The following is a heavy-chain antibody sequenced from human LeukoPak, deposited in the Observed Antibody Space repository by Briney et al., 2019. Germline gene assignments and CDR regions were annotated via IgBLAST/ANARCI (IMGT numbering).Heavy chain of an antibody. V-gene: IGHV4-30-2*01. D-gene: IGHD1-26*01. J-gene: IGHJ6*02. CDR1: GGSISSGGYC. Sequence: SETLSLTCAVSGGSISSGGYCWSWIRQPPGKGLEWIGYIYHSGSTYYNPSLKSRVTISVDRSKNQFSLKLSSVTAADTAVYYCARGEDYYYYGMDVWGQGTTVTVSS. CDR3: ARGEDYYYYGMDV. CDR2: IYHSGST.